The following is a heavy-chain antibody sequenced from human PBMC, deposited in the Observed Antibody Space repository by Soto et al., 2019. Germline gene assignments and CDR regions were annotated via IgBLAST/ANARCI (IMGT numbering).Heavy chain of an antibody. V-gene: IGHV1-8*01. Sequence: SVKVSCKASGYTFTSYDINWVRQATGQGLEWMGWMNPNSGNTGYAQKFQGRVTMTRNTSISTAYMELSSLRSEDTAVYYCAREYTVTTNYYYYGMDVWVQGTTVTVSS. D-gene: IGHD4-4*01. CDR2: MNPNSGNT. CDR3: AREYTVTTNYYYYGMDV. CDR1: GYTFTSYD. J-gene: IGHJ6*02.